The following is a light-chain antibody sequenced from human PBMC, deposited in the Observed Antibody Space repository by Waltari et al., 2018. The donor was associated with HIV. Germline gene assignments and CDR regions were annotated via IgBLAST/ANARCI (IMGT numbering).Light chain of an antibody. J-gene: IGLJ3*02. CDR2: DVT. V-gene: IGLV2-11*01. CDR3: CSYAGNYTGV. CDR1: SSDVGAYNY. Sequence: QSALTQPRPVSGSPGQSVTISCTGTSSDVGAYNYVSWYQQHPGKAPKLIIYDVTRRPSGLPDRFSGSKSGNAASLTISGLQAEDEADYYCCSYAGNYTGVFGGGTKLTVL.